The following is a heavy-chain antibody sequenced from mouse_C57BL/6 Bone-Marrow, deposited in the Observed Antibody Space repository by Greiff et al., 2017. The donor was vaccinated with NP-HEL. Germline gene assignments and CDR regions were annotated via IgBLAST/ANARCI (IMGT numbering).Heavy chain of an antibody. D-gene: IGHD4-1*01. CDR2: IYPGDGDT. J-gene: IGHJ2*01. CDR1: GYAFSSSW. V-gene: IGHV1-82*01. Sequence: VQRVESGPELVKPGASVKISCKASGYAFSSSWMNWVKQRPGKGLEWIGRIYPGDGDTNYNGKFKGKATLTADKSSSTAYMQLSSLTSEDSAVYFCARYAWEGFDYWGQGTTLTVSS. CDR3: ARYAWEGFDY.